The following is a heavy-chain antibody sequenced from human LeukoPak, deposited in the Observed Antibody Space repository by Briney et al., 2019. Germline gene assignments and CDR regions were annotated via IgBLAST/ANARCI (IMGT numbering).Heavy chain of an antibody. D-gene: IGHD6-13*01. J-gene: IGHJ1*01. Sequence: SVKVSCKASGGTLSRYGINWVRHGHGQGLEWMGRLITTFGSTNYAHKFQGRLTITTDESTTTAYMEVRSLTSEDTAVYYWAGETLAPSGVKYFHHWGQGTLVTVSS. CDR2: LITTFGST. V-gene: IGHV1-69*05. CDR1: GGTLSRYG. CDR3: AGETLAPSGVKYFHH.